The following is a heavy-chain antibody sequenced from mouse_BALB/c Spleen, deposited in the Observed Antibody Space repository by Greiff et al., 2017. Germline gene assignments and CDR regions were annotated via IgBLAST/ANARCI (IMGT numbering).Heavy chain of an antibody. CDR1: GFTFSDYY. J-gene: IGHJ3*01. V-gene: IGHV5-4*02. D-gene: IGHD2-1*01. CDR3: ERDVYYGNYEGVY. Sequence: EVTLVESGGGLVKPGGALKLSCAASGFTFSDYYMYWVRQTPEKRLDWVATISDGGSYTYYPDSVKGRFTISRDNAKNNPYLQMIILKSEDTAMYYCERDVYYGNYEGVYWGQGALVTVSA. CDR2: ISDGGSYT.